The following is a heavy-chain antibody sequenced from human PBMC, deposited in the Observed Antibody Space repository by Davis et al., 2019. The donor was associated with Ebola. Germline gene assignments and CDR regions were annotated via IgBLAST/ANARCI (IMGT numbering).Heavy chain of an antibody. Sequence: GESLKISCGGSGFTFSNYGMNWVRQAPGKGLEWVSGISDSGGSTHYADSVKGRFTISRDNSKNTLYLQMNSLRAEDTAVYYCARAISSGYYYVEYFQHWGQGTLVTVSS. J-gene: IGHJ1*01. CDR1: GFTFSNYG. CDR3: ARAISSGYYYVEYFQH. V-gene: IGHV3-23*01. D-gene: IGHD3-22*01. CDR2: ISDSGGST.